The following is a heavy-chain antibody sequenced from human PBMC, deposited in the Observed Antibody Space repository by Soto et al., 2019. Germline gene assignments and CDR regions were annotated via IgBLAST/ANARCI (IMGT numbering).Heavy chain of an antibody. D-gene: IGHD6-19*01. J-gene: IGHJ6*02. CDR1: GFTFDDYT. CDR2: ISWDGGST. Sequence: EVQLVESGGVVVQPGGSLRLSCAASGFTFDDYTMHWVRQAPGKGLEWVSLISWDGGSTYYADSVKGRFTISRDNSKNSLYLQMNSLRTEDTALYYCPKAVAGTCGMDVWGQGTTVTVSS. V-gene: IGHV3-43*01. CDR3: PKAVAGTCGMDV.